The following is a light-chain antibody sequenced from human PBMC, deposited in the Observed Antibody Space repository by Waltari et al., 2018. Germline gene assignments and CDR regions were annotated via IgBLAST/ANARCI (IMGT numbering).Light chain of an antibody. Sequence: QSALTQPASVSGSPGQSITIPCTGTSRSVASFKLFSWFQQYPGKAPKLIIYEDTERPSGVSSRFSGSKSGNTASLSISGLQAEDEADYHCCSYSRSSPWVFGGGTKLTVL. CDR2: EDT. J-gene: IGLJ3*02. V-gene: IGLV2-23*01. CDR3: CSYSRSSPWV. CDR1: SRSVASFKL.